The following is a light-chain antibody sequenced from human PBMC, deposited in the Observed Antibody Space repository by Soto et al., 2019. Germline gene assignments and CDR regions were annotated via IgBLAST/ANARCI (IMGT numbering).Light chain of an antibody. Sequence: DIQMTQSPSTLSASVGDRVTITCRASQSISSWLAWYQQKPGKAPKLLIYKASSLESGVPSRFSGSGSGTEFTLTISSLQPDDFATYYCQQHTSYWPFGQGTKVDIK. V-gene: IGKV1-5*03. CDR1: QSISSW. CDR2: KAS. J-gene: IGKJ1*01. CDR3: QQHTSYWP.